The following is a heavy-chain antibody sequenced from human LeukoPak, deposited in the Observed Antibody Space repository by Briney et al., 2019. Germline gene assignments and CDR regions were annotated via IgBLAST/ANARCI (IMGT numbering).Heavy chain of an antibody. CDR3: ARVDQYNCGWWDY. J-gene: IGHJ4*02. D-gene: IGHD6-19*01. Sequence: PGGSLRLSCVASGFTFSNYWMSWVRQAPGKGLEWVANIKQDGSVIHYVDSVKGRFTISRDSAKNSLYLQMNSLRPEDTAVYYCARVDQYNCGWWDYWGQGTLVTVSS. CDR2: IKQDGSVI. V-gene: IGHV3-7*01. CDR1: GFTFSNYW.